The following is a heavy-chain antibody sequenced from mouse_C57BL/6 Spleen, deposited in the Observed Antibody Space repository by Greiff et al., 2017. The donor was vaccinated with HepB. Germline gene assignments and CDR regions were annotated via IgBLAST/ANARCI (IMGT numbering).Heavy chain of an antibody. J-gene: IGHJ2*01. CDR3: TTLGRNFDY. V-gene: IGHV14-4*01. Sequence: VQLKESGAELVRPGASVKLSCTASGFNIKDDYMHWVKQRPEQGLEWIGWIDPENGDTEYASKFQGKATITADTSSNTAYLQLSSLTSEDTAVYYCTTLGRNFDYWGQGTTLTVSS. D-gene: IGHD4-1*01. CDR2: IDPENGDT. CDR1: GFNIKDDY.